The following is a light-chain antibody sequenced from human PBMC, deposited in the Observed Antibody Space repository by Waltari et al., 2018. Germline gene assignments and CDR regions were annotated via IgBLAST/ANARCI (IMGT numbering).Light chain of an antibody. V-gene: IGLV2-14*01. CDR3: SSYITTNTLWL. CDR2: EVT. CDR1: SSVVGAFNF. Sequence: QSALTQPASVSGSPGQSITISCTGASSVVGAFNFVSWYQHHPGKAPKLIVYEVTNRPSGVPSRFSGSKSDTTASLTISGLQAEDEADYYCSSYITTNTLWLFGGGTKLTVL. J-gene: IGLJ2*01.